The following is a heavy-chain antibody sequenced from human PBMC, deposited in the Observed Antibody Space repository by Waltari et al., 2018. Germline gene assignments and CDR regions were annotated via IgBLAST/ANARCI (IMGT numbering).Heavy chain of an antibody. D-gene: IGHD2-8*02. CDR1: GFIVSNNY. V-gene: IGHV3-53*01. CDR3: ARGSPWWSSEGDFDY. CDR2: TKGGGNT. Sequence: EVQLVESGGGLIQPGGSLRLSCAASGFIVSNNYMSWVRQAPGKGLEWVSVTKGGGNTFYSDSVKGRFTISTDDSSNTLSLQMNSLRVEDTAVYYCARGSPWWSSEGDFDYWGQGTLVTVSS. J-gene: IGHJ4*02.